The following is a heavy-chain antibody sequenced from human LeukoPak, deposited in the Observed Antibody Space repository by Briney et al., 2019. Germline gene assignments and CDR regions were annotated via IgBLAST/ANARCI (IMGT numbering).Heavy chain of an antibody. CDR2: INPNSGGA. CDR1: GYTFTGYY. CDR3: ARGTTIFGVAPPDY. Sequence: ASVKVSCKPSGYTFTGYYIHWVRQAPGQGLEWMGWINPNSGGANYAQKFQGSITMTRDTSISTAYMELSRLRSDDTAVYYCARGTTIFGVAPPDYWGQGTLVTVSS. D-gene: IGHD3-3*01. V-gene: IGHV1-2*02. J-gene: IGHJ4*02.